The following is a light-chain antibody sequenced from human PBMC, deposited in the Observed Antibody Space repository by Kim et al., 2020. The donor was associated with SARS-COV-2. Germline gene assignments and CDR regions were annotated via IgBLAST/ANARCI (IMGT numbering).Light chain of an antibody. CDR2: DSN. CDR1: RSNIGRNY. Sequence: GQKVTISCPGGRSNIGRNYVSCYQHVPGTAPKLLIYDSNHRPSGIPDRFSASKSGASATLGITGLQTGDEASYYCSTWDSSLSSVVFGGGTQLTVL. J-gene: IGLJ2*01. CDR3: STWDSSLSSVV. V-gene: IGLV1-51*01.